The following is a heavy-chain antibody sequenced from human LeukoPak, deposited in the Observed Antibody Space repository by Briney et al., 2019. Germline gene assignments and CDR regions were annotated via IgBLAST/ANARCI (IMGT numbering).Heavy chain of an antibody. CDR2: ISSSSSYI. CDR3: ARDATYYDFWSGYYY. J-gene: IGHJ4*02. V-gene: IGHV3-21*01. CDR1: GFTFSSYS. Sequence: GGSLRLSCAASGFTFSSYSMNWVRQAPGKGLEWVSSISSSSSYIYYADSVKGRFTISRDNAKNSLYLQMNSLRAEDTAVYYCARDATYYDFWSGYYYWGQGTLVTVSS. D-gene: IGHD3-3*01.